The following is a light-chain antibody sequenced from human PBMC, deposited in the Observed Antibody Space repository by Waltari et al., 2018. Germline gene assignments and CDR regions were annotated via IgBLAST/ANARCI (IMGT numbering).Light chain of an antibody. CDR3: AAWDASLNALL. V-gene: IGLV1-44*01. CDR2: SNN. J-gene: IGLJ2*01. CDR1: RSNIGTNT. Sequence: QSMLTQPPSASGTPGQRVTISCSGGRSNIGTNTVNWYQQVPGTAPKLLIYSNNQRPSGVPARCSGSRSGTSASLAISGPQSEDEGEYYCAAWDASLNALLFGGGTTLTVL.